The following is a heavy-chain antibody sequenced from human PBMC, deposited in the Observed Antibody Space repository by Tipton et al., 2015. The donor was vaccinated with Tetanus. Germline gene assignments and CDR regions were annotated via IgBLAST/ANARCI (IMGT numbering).Heavy chain of an antibody. Sequence: SLRLSCAASGFTFDDYTMHWVRQAPGKGLEWVSLISWDGGSTYYADSVKGRFTISRDNSKNSLYLQMNSLRTEDTALYYCAKDFNARKDSSSWYSRIYDYYYYGMDVWGQGTTVTVSS. D-gene: IGHD6-13*01. J-gene: IGHJ6*02. V-gene: IGHV3-43*01. CDR3: AKDFNARKDSSSWYSRIYDYYYYGMDV. CDR2: ISWDGGST. CDR1: GFTFDDYT.